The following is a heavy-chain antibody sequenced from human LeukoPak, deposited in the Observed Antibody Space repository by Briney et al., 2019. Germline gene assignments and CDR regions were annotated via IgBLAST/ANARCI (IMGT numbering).Heavy chain of an antibody. V-gene: IGHV3-21*04. D-gene: IGHD4-23*01. CDR3: ARDYGDYGGNPGVGY. J-gene: IGHJ4*02. CDR1: GFTFSSYS. Sequence: PGGSLRLSCAASGFTFSSYSMNWVRQAPGKGLEWVSSISSSSSYIYYADSVKGRFTISRDNAKNSLYLQMNSLRAEDTAVYCCARDYGDYGGNPGVGYWGQGTLVTVSS. CDR2: ISSSSSYI.